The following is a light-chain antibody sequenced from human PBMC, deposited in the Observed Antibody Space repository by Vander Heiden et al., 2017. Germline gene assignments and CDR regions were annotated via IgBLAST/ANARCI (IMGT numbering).Light chain of an antibody. Sequence: DIQFTQSPSFLSASVGDRVTITCRASQGISSYLAWYQQKPGKAPKLLIYAASTLQSGVPSRFSGSESGTEFTLTISSLQPEDCATYYCQQLNSYPITFGQGTRLEIK. V-gene: IGKV1-9*01. CDR3: QQLNSYPIT. CDR2: AAS. J-gene: IGKJ5*01. CDR1: QGISSY.